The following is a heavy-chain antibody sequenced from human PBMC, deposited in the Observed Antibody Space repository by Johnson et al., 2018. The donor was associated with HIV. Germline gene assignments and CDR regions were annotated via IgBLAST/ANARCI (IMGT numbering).Heavy chain of an antibody. Sequence: QVQLVESGGGVVQPGGSLRLSCVASGFTFSDHAMHWVRQAPGKGLEWVAVISSDETNKFYADSVQGRFTISRDNSKNTLYLQMNSLRGEDTAVYYCARAGWHFDIWGQGTMVTVSS. CDR3: ARAGWHFDI. D-gene: IGHD2-15*01. V-gene: IGHV3-30*04. CDR2: ISSDETNK. J-gene: IGHJ3*02. CDR1: GFTFSDHA.